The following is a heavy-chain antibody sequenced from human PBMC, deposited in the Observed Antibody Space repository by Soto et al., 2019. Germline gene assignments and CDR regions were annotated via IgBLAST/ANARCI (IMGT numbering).Heavy chain of an antibody. CDR2: IYYSGNT. Sequence: SETLSLTCTVSGGSTSSDNYWSWIRQPPGKGLEWIGHIYYSGNTDYNPSLKSRLAISIDTSKNQFSLKLSSVTAADTAVYFCAREGGESSDGLYYFDSWGQGSLVTVS. J-gene: IGHJ4*02. V-gene: IGHV4-30-4*01. CDR1: GGSTSSDNY. CDR3: AREGGESSDGLYYFDS. D-gene: IGHD3-16*01.